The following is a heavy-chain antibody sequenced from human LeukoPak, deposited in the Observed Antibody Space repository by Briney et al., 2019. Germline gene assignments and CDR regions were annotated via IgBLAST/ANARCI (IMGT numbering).Heavy chain of an antibody. Sequence: PSETLSLTCSVSGVSITSSTYLWSWIRQPAGKALEWIGRMDFSGSTNYNPSLRSRVTLSLDTSKNQFSLKLSSVTAADTAVYYCARYSGTGYGMYYFDYWGQGTLVTVSS. V-gene: IGHV4-61*02. CDR3: ARYSGTGYGMYYFDY. CDR1: GVSITSSTYL. J-gene: IGHJ4*02. D-gene: IGHD1-1*01. CDR2: MDFSGST.